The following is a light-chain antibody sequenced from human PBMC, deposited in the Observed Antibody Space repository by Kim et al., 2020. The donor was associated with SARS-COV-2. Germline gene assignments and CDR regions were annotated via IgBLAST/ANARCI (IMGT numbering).Light chain of an antibody. V-gene: IGKV3-15*01. CDR3: QQYNNWFPYT. CDR2: GAS. CDR1: RSIVTN. Sequence: PGERPILSCRTTRSIVTNLASCHHTPGQAPRLLISGASTRATGVPARISGSPSRSDFTLTISTLQSGDFGIYYCQQYNNWFPYTFGQGTKLEI. J-gene: IGKJ2*01.